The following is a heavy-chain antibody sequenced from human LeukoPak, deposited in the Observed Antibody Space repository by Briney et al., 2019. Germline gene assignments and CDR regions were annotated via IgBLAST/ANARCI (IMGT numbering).Heavy chain of an antibody. Sequence: PSETLSLTCTVSGGSISSYYWSWIRQPPGKGLEWIGYIYYSGSTNYNPSLKSRVTISVDTSKNQFSLKLSSVTAADTAVYYCASEIAVAGAFGYWGQGTLVTVSS. CDR3: ASEIAVAGAFGY. D-gene: IGHD6-19*01. CDR2: IYYSGST. V-gene: IGHV4-59*01. CDR1: GGSISSYY. J-gene: IGHJ4*02.